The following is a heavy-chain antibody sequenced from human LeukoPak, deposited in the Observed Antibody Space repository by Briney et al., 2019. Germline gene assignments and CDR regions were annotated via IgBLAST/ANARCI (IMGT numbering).Heavy chain of an antibody. CDR1: GGSFSGYY. V-gene: IGHV4-34*01. D-gene: IGHD3-3*01. CDR3: ARDNGYDFWSGYYAYYYYGMDV. Sequence: SETLSPTCAVYGGSFSGYYWSWIRQPPGKGLEWIGEINHSGSTNYNPSLKSRVTISVDTSKNQFSLKLSSVTAADTAVYYCARDNGYDFWSGYYAYYYYGMDVWGQGTTVTVSS. CDR2: INHSGST. J-gene: IGHJ6*02.